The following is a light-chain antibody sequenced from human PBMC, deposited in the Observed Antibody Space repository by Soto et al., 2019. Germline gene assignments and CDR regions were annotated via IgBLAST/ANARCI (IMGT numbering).Light chain of an antibody. Sequence: EVMMTQFPDTVSVTAGETVTLSCGASQSVRTNLAWYQQRPGQAPRLIIHYASTRASDIPARFSGSGSGTDFTLTISRLEPEDFAVYYCQQYGSSPSLTFGGGTKVDI. V-gene: IGKV3D-20*01. CDR1: QSVRTN. CDR2: YAS. J-gene: IGKJ4*01. CDR3: QQYGSSPSLT.